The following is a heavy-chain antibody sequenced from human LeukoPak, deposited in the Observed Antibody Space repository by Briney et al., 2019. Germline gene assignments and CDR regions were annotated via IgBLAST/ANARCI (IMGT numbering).Heavy chain of an antibody. Sequence: GASVKVSCKASGYTFTDNYMHWVRQAPGQGLEWMGWINPNSGGTNYAQKFQGRVTMTRDTSISTAYMELSRLRSDDTAVYYCARERGWLVRNYDAFDIWGQGTMVTVSS. CDR1: GYTFTDNY. V-gene: IGHV1-2*02. D-gene: IGHD3-10*01. J-gene: IGHJ3*02. CDR2: INPNSGGT. CDR3: ARERGWLVRNYDAFDI.